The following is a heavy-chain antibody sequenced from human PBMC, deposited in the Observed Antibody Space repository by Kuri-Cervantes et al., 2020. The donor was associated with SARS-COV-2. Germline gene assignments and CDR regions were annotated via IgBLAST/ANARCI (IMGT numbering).Heavy chain of an antibody. D-gene: IGHD6-13*01. CDR3: AQEQQLVPGPVFDP. CDR2: ISSSSSTI. J-gene: IGHJ5*02. Sequence: GGSLRLSCAASGFTFSSYSMNWVRQAPGKGLEWVSYISSSSSTIYYADSVKGRFTISRDNAKNSLYLQMNSLRAEDTAVYYCAQEQQLVPGPVFDPWGQGTLVTVSS. V-gene: IGHV3-48*01. CDR1: GFTFSSYS.